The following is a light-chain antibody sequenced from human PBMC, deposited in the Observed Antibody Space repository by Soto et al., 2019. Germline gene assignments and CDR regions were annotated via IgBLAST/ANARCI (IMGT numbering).Light chain of an antibody. Sequence: DIQMTQSPSTLSASVGDRVTITCRASQSISNRLAWYQQKPGKAPKFLIYDGSTLESGVPARFSGSGSGTEFTLTISSLQPDDFGTYFCQQYDSYPWTFGQGTKVDIK. J-gene: IGKJ1*01. CDR3: QQYDSYPWT. CDR2: DGS. CDR1: QSISNR. V-gene: IGKV1-5*01.